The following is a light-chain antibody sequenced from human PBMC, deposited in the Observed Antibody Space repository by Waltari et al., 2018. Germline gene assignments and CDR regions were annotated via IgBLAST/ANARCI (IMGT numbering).Light chain of an antibody. J-gene: IGLJ3*02. Sequence: QSVLTQSPSVSAAPGEKVTISCSGGGSNIGNRYVSWYQHLPGTAPKLLIYEDNKRPSGIPYRFSRSKSGTSATLGITGLQAGDEADYYCGAWDTILSAEVFGGGTKVTVL. V-gene: IGLV1-51*02. CDR1: GSNIGNRY. CDR3: GAWDTILSAEV. CDR2: EDN.